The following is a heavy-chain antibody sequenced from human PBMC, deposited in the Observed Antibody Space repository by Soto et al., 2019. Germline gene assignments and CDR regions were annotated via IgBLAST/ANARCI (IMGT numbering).Heavy chain of an antibody. CDR1: GFASTSSA. CDR3: VKGFHRILPINWFDP. Sequence: PGGSLRLSCAASGFASTSSAMSWVRQAPGKGLEWVSAISGSGGSTYHADSVKGRFTISRDNSKNTLYLQMNSLRVEDTAVYYCVKGFHRILPINWFDPWGQGTQVTVSS. D-gene: IGHD3-3*01. V-gene: IGHV3-23*01. J-gene: IGHJ5*01. CDR2: ISGSGGST.